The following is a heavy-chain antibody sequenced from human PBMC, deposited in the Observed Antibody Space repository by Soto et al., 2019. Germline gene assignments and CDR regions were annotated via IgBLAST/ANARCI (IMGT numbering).Heavy chain of an antibody. Sequence: ASVKVSCKASGGTFSSYAISWVRQAPGQGLEWMGRIIPIFGTANYAQKFQGRVTITADESTSTAYMELSSLRSEDTAVYYCEVGRMPRRVATPVKMYAFDIWGQGTMVTVSS. CDR1: GGTFSSYA. J-gene: IGHJ3*02. D-gene: IGHD5-12*01. CDR3: EVGRMPRRVATPVKMYAFDI. V-gene: IGHV1-69*13. CDR2: IIPIFGTA.